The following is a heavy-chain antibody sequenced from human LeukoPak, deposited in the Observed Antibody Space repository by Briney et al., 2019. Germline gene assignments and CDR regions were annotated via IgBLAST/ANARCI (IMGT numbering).Heavy chain of an antibody. CDR2: IGAET. Sequence: PGGSLRLSCVASRFTFSNYAMDWVRQAPGKGLEWVSLIGAETYYAESVEGRFSISRDNSKNTMYLEMHSLRAEDTAVYYCAKKTTDSMGYPYHFDNWGQGTLVTLSS. V-gene: IGHV3-23*01. J-gene: IGHJ4*02. CDR3: AKKTTDSMGYPYHFDN. CDR1: RFTFSNYA. D-gene: IGHD3-22*01.